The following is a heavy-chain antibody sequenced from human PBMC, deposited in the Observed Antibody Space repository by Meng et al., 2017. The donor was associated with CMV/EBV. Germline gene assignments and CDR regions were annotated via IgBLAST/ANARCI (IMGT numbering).Heavy chain of an antibody. CDR1: GFTFSNYA. Sequence: GESLKISCAASGFTFSNYAMNWVRQGPGKGLEWVSLISGSGGGTYYADSVKGRFTISRDHSRNTLYLQMNSLRAEDTAVYYCAKALSGSSDDSFDIWGQGTMVTVSS. CDR2: ISGSGGGT. D-gene: IGHD1-26*01. CDR3: AKALSGSSDDSFDI. V-gene: IGHV3-23*01. J-gene: IGHJ3*02.